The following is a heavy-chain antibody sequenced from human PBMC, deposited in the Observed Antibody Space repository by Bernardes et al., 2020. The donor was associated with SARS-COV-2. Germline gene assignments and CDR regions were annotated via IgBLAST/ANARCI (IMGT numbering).Heavy chain of an antibody. J-gene: IGHJ5*02. CDR3: ARVPNGFDP. Sequence: WIRQPPGKGLEWIGFLSDSGNTNYNPSLKNRVSISGDTSKNQISLKLRSVTAADTAVYYCARVPNGFDPWGQGTLVTVSS. CDR2: LSDSGNT. V-gene: IGHV4-59*01.